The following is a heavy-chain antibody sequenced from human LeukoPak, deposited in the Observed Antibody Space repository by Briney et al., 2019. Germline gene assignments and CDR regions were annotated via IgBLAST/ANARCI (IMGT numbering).Heavy chain of an antibody. CDR3: ARGPSQASSSS. V-gene: IGHV4-34*01. CDR1: GGSFSGYY. J-gene: IGHJ5*02. D-gene: IGHD2-2*01. CDR2: INHSGST. Sequence: PSETLSLTCAVYGGSFSGYYWSWIRQPPGKGLEWIGEINHSGSTNYNPSLKSRVTISVDTSKNQFSLKLSSVTAADTAVYYCARGPSQASSSSWGQGTLVTVSS.